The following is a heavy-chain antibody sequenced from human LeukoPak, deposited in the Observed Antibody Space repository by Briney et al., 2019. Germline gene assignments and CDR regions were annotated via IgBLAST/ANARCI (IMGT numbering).Heavy chain of an antibody. CDR2: IWYDGSNK. CDR1: GFTFSSYG. D-gene: IGHD3-9*01. Sequence: GGSLRLSCAASGFTFSSYGMHWVRQAPGKGLEWVAVIWYDGSNKYYADSVKGRFTISRDNSKNTLYLQMNSLRAEDTAVYYCARDRQVYYDILTGPTYYYYGMDVWGKGTTVTVSS. V-gene: IGHV3-33*01. CDR3: ARDRQVYYDILTGPTYYYYGMDV. J-gene: IGHJ6*04.